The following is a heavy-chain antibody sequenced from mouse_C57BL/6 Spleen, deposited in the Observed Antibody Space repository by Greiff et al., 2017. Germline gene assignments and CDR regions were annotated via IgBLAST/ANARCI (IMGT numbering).Heavy chain of an antibody. D-gene: IGHD4-1*01. CDR2: IYPGSGST. CDR1: GYTFTSYW. J-gene: IGHJ1*03. CDR3: ARGGNWDWYFDV. V-gene: IGHV1-55*01. Sequence: VQLQQSGAELVKPGASVKMSCKASGYTFTSYWITWVKQRPGQGLEWIGDIYPGSGSTNYNEKFKSKATLTVDTSSSTAYMQLSSLTSEDSAVYYCARGGNWDWYFDVWGTGTTVTVSS.